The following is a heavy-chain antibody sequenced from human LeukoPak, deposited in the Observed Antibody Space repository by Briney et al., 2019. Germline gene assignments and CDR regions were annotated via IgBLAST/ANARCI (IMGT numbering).Heavy chain of an antibody. CDR3: AKEPSYCTNGVCYSRVFDR. CDR2: IYSGGST. V-gene: IGHV3-53*01. Sequence: GGSLRLSCAASGFTVSSNYMSWVRQAPGKGLEWVSVIYSGGSTYYADSVKGRFTISRDNSKNTLYLQMSSLRAEDTAVYYCAKEPSYCTNGVCYSRVFDRWGQGTLVTVSS. D-gene: IGHD2-8*01. J-gene: IGHJ5*02. CDR1: GFTVSSNY.